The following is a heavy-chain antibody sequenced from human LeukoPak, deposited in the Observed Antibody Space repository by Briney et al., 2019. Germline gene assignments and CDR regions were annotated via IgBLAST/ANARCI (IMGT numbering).Heavy chain of an antibody. V-gene: IGHV1-2*02. D-gene: IGHD3-10*01. CDR1: GYTFTDYY. J-gene: IGHJ6*03. Sequence: ASVKVSCKASGYTFTDYYMHWVRQAPGQGLEWMGWINPNSGGTNYAHKFQGRVTITRNTSISTAYMELSSLRSEDTAVYYCARGGWFEEFPYYMDVWGKGTTVTVSS. CDR3: ARGGWFEEFPYYMDV. CDR2: INPNSGGT.